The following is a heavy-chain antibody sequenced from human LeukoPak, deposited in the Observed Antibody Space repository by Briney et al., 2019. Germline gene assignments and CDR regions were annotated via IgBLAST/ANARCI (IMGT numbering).Heavy chain of an antibody. J-gene: IGHJ4*02. CDR3: AKEAWYPGYFDY. D-gene: IGHD6-13*01. CDR2: ISGSGGST. CDR1: GFTVSSNY. V-gene: IGHV3-23*01. Sequence: GSLRLSCAASGFTVSSNYMSWVRQAPGKGLEWVSAISGSGGSTYYADSVKGRFTISRDNSKNTLYLQMNSLRAEDTAVYYCAKEAWYPGYFDYWGQGTLVTVSS.